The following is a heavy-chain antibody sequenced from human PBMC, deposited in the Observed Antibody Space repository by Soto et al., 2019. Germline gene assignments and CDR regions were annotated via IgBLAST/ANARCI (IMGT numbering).Heavy chain of an antibody. CDR2: IYRSGST. Sequence: SETLSLTCAVSGGSISSGGYSWSWIRQPPGEGLEWIGYIYRSGSTYYNPSLKSRVTISVDRSKNQFSLKLSSVTAADTAVECCRAASGDHGRNYFDYWGQGTRVTVSS. CDR3: RAASGDHGRNYFDY. J-gene: IGHJ4*02. CDR1: GGSISSGGYS. V-gene: IGHV4-30-2*01. D-gene: IGHD4-17*01.